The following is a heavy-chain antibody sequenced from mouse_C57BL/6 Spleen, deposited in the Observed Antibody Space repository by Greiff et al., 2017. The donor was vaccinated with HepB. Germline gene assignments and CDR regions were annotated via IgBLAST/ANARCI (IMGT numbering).Heavy chain of an antibody. CDR2: IDPEDGET. J-gene: IGHJ1*03. CDR3: ARNYGSSDWYFDV. V-gene: IGHV14-2*01. D-gene: IGHD1-1*01. CDR1: GFNIKDYY. Sequence: EVQLQQSGAELVKPGASVKLSCTASGFNIKDYYMHWVKQRTEQGLEWIGRIDPEDGETKYAPKFQAKATITADTSSNTAYLQLSSLTSEDTAVYYCARNYGSSDWYFDVWGTGTTVTVSS.